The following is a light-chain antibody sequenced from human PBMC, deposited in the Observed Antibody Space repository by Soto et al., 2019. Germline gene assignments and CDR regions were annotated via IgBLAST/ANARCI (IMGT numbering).Light chain of an antibody. J-gene: IGKJ5*01. CDR3: PHGGT. CDR2: DAS. CDR1: QSVSNY. V-gene: IGKV3-11*01. Sequence: EIVLTQSPATLSLSPGERATVSCRASQSVSNYLGWYQQKPGQAPRLLIYDASNRATGIPARFSGSGSGTDFTLTISSLEPEDFALYYCPHGGTFGQGTRLEMK.